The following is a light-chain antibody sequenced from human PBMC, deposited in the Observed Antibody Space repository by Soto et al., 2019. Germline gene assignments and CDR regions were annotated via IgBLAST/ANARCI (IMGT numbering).Light chain of an antibody. V-gene: IGLV1-44*01. CDR1: SSNIGANP. CDR3: EAWDDSLYGAV. CDR2: NND. Sequence: QPVLTQPPSASGTPGQRVTISCSGSSSNIGANPINWYQQLPGTAPKLLIYNNDQRPSGVPDRFSASKSGTSASLAISGLLSEDEADYYCEAWDDSLYGAVLGGGTKLTVL. J-gene: IGLJ2*01.